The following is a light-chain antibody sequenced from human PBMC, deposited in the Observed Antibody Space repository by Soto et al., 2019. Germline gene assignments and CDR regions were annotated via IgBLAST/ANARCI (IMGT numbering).Light chain of an antibody. CDR1: HIGSKS. CDR3: QVWDIRSDPPDV. CDR2: DDS. Sequence: SYELTQPPSVSVAPGQTARITCGGNHIGSKSVHWYQQKPGQAPVLVVYDDSDRPSGIPERFSGSNSGNTATLTISRVEAGDEADYYCQVWDIRSDPPDVFGTGTKLTVL. J-gene: IGLJ1*01. V-gene: IGLV3-21*02.